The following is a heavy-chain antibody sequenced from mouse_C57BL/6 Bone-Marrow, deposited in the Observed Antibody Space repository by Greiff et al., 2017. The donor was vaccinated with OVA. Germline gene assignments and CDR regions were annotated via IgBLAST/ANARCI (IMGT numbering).Heavy chain of an antibody. V-gene: IGHV10-1*01. J-gene: IGHJ2*01. CDR3: VRHKGGYYDYFDY. Sequence: EVMLVESGGGLVQPKGSLKLSCAASGFSFNTYAMNWVRQAPGKGLEWVARIRSKSNNYATYYADSVKDRFTISRDDSESMLYLQMNNLKTEDTAMYYCVRHKGGYYDYFDYWGQGTTLTVSS. D-gene: IGHD2-3*01. CDR1: GFSFNTYA. CDR2: IRSKSNNYAT.